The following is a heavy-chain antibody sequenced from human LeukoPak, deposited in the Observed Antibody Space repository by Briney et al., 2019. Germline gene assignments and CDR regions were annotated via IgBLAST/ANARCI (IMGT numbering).Heavy chain of an antibody. CDR2: IYNGDNT. CDR1: GFTVTNNY. D-gene: IGHD2-8*02. J-gene: IGHJ4*02. V-gene: IGHV3-66*04. CDR3: ARHWSLDY. Sequence: PGGSLRLSCEASGFTVTNNYMSWVRQAPGKGLEWVSLIYNGDNTRYADSVKGRFTISRDNSKNTLYLQMNSPRAEDTAIYYCARHWSLDYWGQRTLVTVSS.